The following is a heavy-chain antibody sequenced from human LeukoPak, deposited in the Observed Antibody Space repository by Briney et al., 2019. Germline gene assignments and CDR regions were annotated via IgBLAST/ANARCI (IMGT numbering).Heavy chain of an antibody. CDR2: ISGSGGST. V-gene: IGHV3-23*01. Sequence: GGSLRLSCAASGFTFSSYAMSWVRQAPGKGLEGGSAISGSGGSTYYADSAKGRFTISRDNSKNTLNLQMNSLRAEDTAVYYCAKGLDVVVVVEDYWGQGTLVTVSS. J-gene: IGHJ4*02. CDR3: AKGLDVVVVVEDY. D-gene: IGHD2-15*01. CDR1: GFTFSSYA.